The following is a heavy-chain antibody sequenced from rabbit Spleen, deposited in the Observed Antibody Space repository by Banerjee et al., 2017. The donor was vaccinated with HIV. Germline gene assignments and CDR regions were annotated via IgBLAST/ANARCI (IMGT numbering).Heavy chain of an antibody. CDR1: GVSFSFSNY. D-gene: IGHD8-1*01. Sequence: QSLEESGGDLVKPGASLTLTCIASGVSFSFSNYMCWVRQAPGKGLEWIGCIDVGSSGFTYFANWAKGRFTISKTSSTTVTLQMTSLTAADTATYFCARDAGTSFSTYGMDLWGPGTLVTVS. V-gene: IGHV1S40*01. J-gene: IGHJ6*01. CDR3: ARDAGTSFSTYGMDL. CDR2: IDVGSSGFT.